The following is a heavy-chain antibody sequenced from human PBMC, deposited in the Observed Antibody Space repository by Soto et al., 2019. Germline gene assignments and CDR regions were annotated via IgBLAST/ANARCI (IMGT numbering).Heavy chain of an antibody. D-gene: IGHD6-19*01. CDR1: GITLTDLS. CDR3: AKGYVRSGWLNY. Sequence: ASVKVSCKVSGITLTDLSMHWVRQTPTKGLEWMGRFDPEDGETIYAQSFQGRLTMTEDTSTNTAYMELNSLRAEDTAVYYCAKGYVRSGWLNYWGQGTLVTVSS. V-gene: IGHV1-24*01. CDR2: FDPEDGET. J-gene: IGHJ4*02.